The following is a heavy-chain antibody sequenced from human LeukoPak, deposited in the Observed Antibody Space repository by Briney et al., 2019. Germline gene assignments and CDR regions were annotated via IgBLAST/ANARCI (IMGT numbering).Heavy chain of an antibody. V-gene: IGHV3-48*03. J-gene: IGHJ4*02. CDR2: IGNTGRSI. Sequence: VEPLRLSNPACGFTLSGSAMSWLRKAPGNLLEWVSYIGNTGRSIYYVDSVKGRFVVSRDNAKLSLYLQMNSPSAEDPAICYCVRGDRYFFAYWGQGTLVTVS. CDR3: VRGDRYFFAY. CDR1: GFTLSGSA. D-gene: IGHD1-14*01.